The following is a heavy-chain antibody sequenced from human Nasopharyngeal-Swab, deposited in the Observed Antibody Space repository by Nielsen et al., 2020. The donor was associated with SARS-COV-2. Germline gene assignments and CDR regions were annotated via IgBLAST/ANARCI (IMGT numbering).Heavy chain of an antibody. D-gene: IGHD6-6*01. CDR1: GFTFSSYS. J-gene: IGHJ4*02. CDR2: ISSSSSTI. V-gene: IGHV3-48*01. CDR3: ARGRSSHFDY. Sequence: GESLKISCAASGFTFSSYSMNWVRQAPGKGLGWVSYISSSSSTIYYADSVKGRFTISRDNANNSLYLQMNSLRAEDTAVYYCARGRSSHFDYWGQGTLVTVSS.